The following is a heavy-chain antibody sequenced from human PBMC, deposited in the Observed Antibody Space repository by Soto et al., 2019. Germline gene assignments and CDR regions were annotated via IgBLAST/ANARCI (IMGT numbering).Heavy chain of an antibody. CDR3: AREKITGLFDY. CDR1: GGSFSGYY. Sequence: PSETLSLTCAVYGGSFSGYYWTWIRQPPGTGLEWIGEINHSGSTNYNLSLKSRVTISVDTSKNQFSLKLTSVTAADTAVYYCAREKITGLFDYWGQGTLVTVSS. D-gene: IGHD2-8*02. V-gene: IGHV4-34*01. J-gene: IGHJ4*02. CDR2: INHSGST.